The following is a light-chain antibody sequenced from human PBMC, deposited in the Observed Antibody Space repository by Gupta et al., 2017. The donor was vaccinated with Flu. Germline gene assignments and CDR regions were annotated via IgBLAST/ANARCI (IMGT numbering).Light chain of an antibody. CDR1: QSVSSSY. Sequence: LYLSPGERATLSCRASQSVSSSYLAWYQQKPGQAPRLLIYGASSRATGIPDRFSGSGSGTDFTLTISRLEPEDFAVYYCQQYGSAPPKHTFGQGTKLEIK. J-gene: IGKJ2*01. V-gene: IGKV3-20*01. CDR3: QQYGSAPPKHT. CDR2: GAS.